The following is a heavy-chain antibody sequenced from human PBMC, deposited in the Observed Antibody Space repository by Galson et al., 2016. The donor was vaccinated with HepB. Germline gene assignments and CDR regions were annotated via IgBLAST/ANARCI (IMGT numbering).Heavy chain of an antibody. V-gene: IGHV1-3*01. CDR3: ARMSLYNYYAMDV. D-gene: IGHD5/OR15-5a*01. Sequence: SVKVSCKASGYTFTSYAMHWVRQAPGQRLEWMGWIKAGHGNTEYSQKFQGRATITRDTSARTASMELSSLRSEDRAAYYCARMSLYNYYAMDVLGQGTTVAVSS. CDR1: GYTFTSYA. CDR2: IKAGHGNT. J-gene: IGHJ6*02.